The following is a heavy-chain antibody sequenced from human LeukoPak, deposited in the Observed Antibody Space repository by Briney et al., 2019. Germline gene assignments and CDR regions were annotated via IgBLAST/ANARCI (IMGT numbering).Heavy chain of an antibody. Sequence: PGGSLRLSCAASGFTFSDYYMSWIRQAPGKGLEWVSYISSSGSTIYYADSVKGRFTISRDNAKNSLYLQMNSLRAEDTAVYYCARARNGVLRYLGAYYFDYWGQGTLVTVSS. CDR1: GFTFSDYY. D-gene: IGHD3-9*01. CDR2: ISSSGSTI. J-gene: IGHJ4*02. V-gene: IGHV3-11*01. CDR3: ARARNGVLRYLGAYYFDY.